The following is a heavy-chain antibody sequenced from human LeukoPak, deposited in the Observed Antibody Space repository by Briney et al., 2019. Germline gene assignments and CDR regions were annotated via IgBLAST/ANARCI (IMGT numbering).Heavy chain of an antibody. CDR3: ARDGVRGRRLNYYYGMDV. V-gene: IGHV4-30-2*01. CDR1: GGSISSGGYS. Sequence: SQTLSLTCAVSGGSISSGGYSWSWIRQPPGKGLEWIGYIYHSGSTYYNPSLKSRVTISVDRSKNQFSLKLSSVTAADTAVYYCARDGVRGRRLNYYYGMDVWGQGTTVTVSS. J-gene: IGHJ6*02. D-gene: IGHD2-21*01. CDR2: IYHSGST.